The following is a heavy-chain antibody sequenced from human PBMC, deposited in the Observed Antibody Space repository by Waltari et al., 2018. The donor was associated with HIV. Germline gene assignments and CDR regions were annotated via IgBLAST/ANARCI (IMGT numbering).Heavy chain of an antibody. V-gene: IGHV4-38-2*01. D-gene: IGHD5-18*01. Sequence: QVKLQESGPGLVKPSETLSLACAVSGYSISSGWYWGWLRQPPGKGLEWIASFYRSGDTYDNPSIKSRVTISLDASKNQFPRKLSSVTAADTALYYCATSKAMVMFDYWGLGALVTVSS. J-gene: IGHJ4*02. CDR3: ATSKAMVMFDY. CDR1: GYSISSGWY. CDR2: FYRSGDT.